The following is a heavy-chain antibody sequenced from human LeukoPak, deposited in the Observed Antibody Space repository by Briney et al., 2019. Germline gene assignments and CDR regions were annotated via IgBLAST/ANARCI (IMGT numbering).Heavy chain of an antibody. CDR1: GFTFSSYW. CDR3: ARGGYDFWSGYKPSPFDY. Sequence: GGSLRLSCAASGFTFSSYWMSWVRQAPGKGLEWVANIKQDGSEKYYVDSVKGRFTISRDNAKNSLYLQTNSLRAEDTAVYYCARGGYDFWSGYKPSPFDYWGQGTLVTVSS. D-gene: IGHD3-3*01. CDR2: IKQDGSEK. V-gene: IGHV3-7*01. J-gene: IGHJ4*02.